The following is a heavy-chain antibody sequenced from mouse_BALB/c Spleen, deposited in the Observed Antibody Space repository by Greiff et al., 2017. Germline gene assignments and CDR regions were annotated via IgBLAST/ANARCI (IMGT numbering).Heavy chain of an antibody. Sequence: EVHLVESGGGLVKPGGSLKLSCAASGFTFSSYAMSWVRQSPEKRLEWVAEISSGGGSTYYPDTVKGRFTISRDNAKNTLYLQMSSLKSEDTAMYYCARQDDYGGFAYWGQGTLVTVSA. CDR1: GFTFSSYA. CDR2: ISSGGGST. D-gene: IGHD2-4*01. J-gene: IGHJ3*01. CDR3: ARQDDYGGFAY. V-gene: IGHV5-12-1*01.